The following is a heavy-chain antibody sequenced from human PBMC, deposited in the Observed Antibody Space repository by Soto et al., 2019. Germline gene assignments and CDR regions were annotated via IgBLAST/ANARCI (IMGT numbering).Heavy chain of an antibody. V-gene: IGHV3-23*01. CDR1: GFTFSSNS. Sequence: EVQLLESGGGLVQPGGSLKLSCAASGFTFSSNSMSWVRQAPGKGLEWVSGISGRGGSTYYANSVRGRFTISRDNSKSTLYLQMHSLRAEDTAAYYCAKSRGDSWTTYYFDYWGQGSLVTVSS. CDR2: ISGRGGST. CDR3: AKSRGDSWTTYYFDY. J-gene: IGHJ4*02. D-gene: IGHD4-17*01.